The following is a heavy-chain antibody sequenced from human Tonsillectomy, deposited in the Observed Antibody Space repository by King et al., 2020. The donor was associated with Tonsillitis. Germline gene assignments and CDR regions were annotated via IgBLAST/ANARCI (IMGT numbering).Heavy chain of an antibody. CDR1: GGSISSGGYS. CDR3: ARYRGAYGDYFDY. CDR2: IYHSGST. Sequence: LQLQESGSGLVKPSQTLSLTCAVSGGSISSGGYSWSWIRQPPGKGLEWIGYIYHSGSTDYNPSLKSRVTISVDRSKNQFSLKLSSVTAADTAVYYCARYRGAYGDYFDYWGQGTLVTVSS. V-gene: IGHV4-30-2*01. J-gene: IGHJ4*02. D-gene: IGHD4-17*01.